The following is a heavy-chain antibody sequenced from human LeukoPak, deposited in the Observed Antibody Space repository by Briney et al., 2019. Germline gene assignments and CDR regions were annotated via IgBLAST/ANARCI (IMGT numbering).Heavy chain of an antibody. Sequence: PSETLSLTCIVSGGSISSYYWSWIRRPPGKGLEWIGYIYYSGSTNYNPSLKSRVTISVDTSKNQFSLKLSSVTAADTAVYYCASLFTADCSSTSCPHYYYYMDVWGKGTTVTVSS. CDR2: IYYSGST. CDR3: ASLFTADCSSTSCPHYYYYMDV. J-gene: IGHJ6*03. D-gene: IGHD2-2*01. V-gene: IGHV4-59*08. CDR1: GGSISSYY.